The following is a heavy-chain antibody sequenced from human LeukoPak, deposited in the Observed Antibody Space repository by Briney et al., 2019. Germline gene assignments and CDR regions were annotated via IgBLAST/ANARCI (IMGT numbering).Heavy chain of an antibody. CDR3: AKRRYCDDINCRDFDC. CDR1: GFTFNSYA. Sequence: PGGSLRLSCAASGFTFNSYAMSWVRQAPGQGLEWVSAVSADGDYTHYADSVKGRFSISRDNSKNTLYLQMNSLRVGDTAVYYCAKRRYCDDINCRDFDCWGQGTLVTVS. CDR2: VSADGDYT. D-gene: IGHD2-15*01. J-gene: IGHJ4*02. V-gene: IGHV3-23*01.